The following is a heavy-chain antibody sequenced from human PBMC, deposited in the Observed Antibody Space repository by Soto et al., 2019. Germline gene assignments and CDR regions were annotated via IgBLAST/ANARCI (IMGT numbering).Heavy chain of an antibody. V-gene: IGHV4-59*01. CDR2: IYYSGST. D-gene: IGHD2-15*01. CDR1: GCSISSYY. CDR3: ARGRYCSGGSCYSVFDY. J-gene: IGHJ4*02. Sequence: PSETLSLTCTVSGCSISSYYWSWIRQPPGKGLEWIGYIYYSGSTNYNPSLKSRVTISVDTSKNQFSLKLSSVTAADTAVYYCARGRYCSGGSCYSVFDYWGQGTLVTVSS.